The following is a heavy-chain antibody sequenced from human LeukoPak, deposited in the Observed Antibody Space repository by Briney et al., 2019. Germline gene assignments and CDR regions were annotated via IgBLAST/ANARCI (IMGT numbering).Heavy chain of an antibody. CDR1: GGTFSSYA. D-gene: IGHD1-26*01. CDR2: IIPIFGTA. J-gene: IGHJ4*02. V-gene: IGHV1-69*05. CDR3: ARDVSGSYLDY. Sequence: SVKVSCKASGGTFSSYAISWVRQAPGQGLEWMGGIIPIFGTANHAQKFQGRVTMTRDMSTSTVYMELSSLRSEDTAVYYCARDVSGSYLDYWGQGTLVTVSS.